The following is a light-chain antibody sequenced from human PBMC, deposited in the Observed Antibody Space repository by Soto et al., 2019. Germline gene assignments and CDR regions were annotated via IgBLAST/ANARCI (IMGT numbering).Light chain of an antibody. J-gene: IGKJ3*01. CDR2: DAS. Sequence: IVFTQSPATMSLSPGERATVSCRASQSVSSYLAWYQQKPGQAPRLLIYDASNRATGIPARFSGSGSGTDFTLTTSSLEPEDFAVYYCQQRSNWPRFTFGPGTKVDIK. CDR1: QSVSSY. CDR3: QQRSNWPRFT. V-gene: IGKV3-11*01.